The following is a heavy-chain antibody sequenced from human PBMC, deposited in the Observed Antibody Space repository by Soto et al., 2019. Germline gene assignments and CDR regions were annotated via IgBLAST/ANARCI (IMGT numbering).Heavy chain of an antibody. CDR2: IYTSGSN. Sequence: QVQLQESGPGLVKPSEPLSLTCTVSGGSSSSYYWSWIRQHAGKGLEWIGRIYTSGSNNYNPSLKSRVTMSVDTSKNQFSLKLSSVPAADTAVYYCASGRGEWLVYDYWGQGTLVTVSS. D-gene: IGHD6-19*01. CDR3: ASGRGEWLVYDY. V-gene: IGHV4-4*07. J-gene: IGHJ4*02. CDR1: GGSSSSYY.